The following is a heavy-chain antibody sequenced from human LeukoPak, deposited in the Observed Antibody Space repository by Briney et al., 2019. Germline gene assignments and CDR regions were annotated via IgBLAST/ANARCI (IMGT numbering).Heavy chain of an antibody. Sequence: PSETLSLTCTVSGGSISSTTYHWGWIRQPPGKGLESIVTIYYDGNTYYNPSLKSRVTISVDTSKNQFSLRLSSVTAADTAVFYCARLLGNYCSSTSCYPGGYFDYWGQGALVTVSS. CDR2: IYYDGNT. J-gene: IGHJ4*02. CDR3: ARLLGNYCSSTSCYPGGYFDY. V-gene: IGHV4-39*01. D-gene: IGHD2-2*01. CDR1: GGSISSTTYH.